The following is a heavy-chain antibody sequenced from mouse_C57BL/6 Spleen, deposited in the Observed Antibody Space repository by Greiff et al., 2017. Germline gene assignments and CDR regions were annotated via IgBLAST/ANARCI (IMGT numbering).Heavy chain of an antibody. Sequence: EVKLMESGEGLVKPGGSLKLSCAASGFTFSSYAMSWVRQTPEKRLEWVAYISSGGDYIYYAVTVKGRFTISRDNARNTLYLQMSSLKSEDTAMYYCTRDNWDYFDYWGQGTTLTVSS. CDR2: ISSGGDYI. V-gene: IGHV5-9-1*02. D-gene: IGHD4-1*01. CDR1: GFTFSSYA. CDR3: TRDNWDYFDY. J-gene: IGHJ2*01.